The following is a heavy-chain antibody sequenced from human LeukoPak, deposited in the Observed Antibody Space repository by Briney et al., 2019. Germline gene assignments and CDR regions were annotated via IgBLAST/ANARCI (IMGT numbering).Heavy chain of an antibody. Sequence: PGGSLRLSCAASGFTFSSYSMNWVRQAPGKGLEWVSAISGSGGSTYYADSVKGRFTISRDNSKNTLYLQMNSLRAEDTAVYYCAIGVVAATVNQNWFDPWGQGTLVTVSS. CDR1: GFTFSSYS. CDR3: AIGVVAATVNQNWFDP. D-gene: IGHD2-15*01. CDR2: ISGSGGST. V-gene: IGHV3-23*01. J-gene: IGHJ5*02.